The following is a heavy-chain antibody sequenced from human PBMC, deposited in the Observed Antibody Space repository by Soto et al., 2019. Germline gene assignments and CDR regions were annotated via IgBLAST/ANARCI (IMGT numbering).Heavy chain of an antibody. CDR2: INGGGTST. CDR1: GFTFGIYA. J-gene: IGHJ6*02. D-gene: IGHD2-8*01. Sequence: EVQLLESGGGLVQPGGSLRLSCAASGFTFGIYAMGWVRQAPGKGLEWVSSINGGGTSTYYADSVKGRFTVYRDNSKNTTFLQMDSLRAEDTAVFYGAKLYLVDVYYYYFHAMDVWGQGTTVTVSS. V-gene: IGHV3-23*01. CDR3: AKLYLVDVYYYYFHAMDV.